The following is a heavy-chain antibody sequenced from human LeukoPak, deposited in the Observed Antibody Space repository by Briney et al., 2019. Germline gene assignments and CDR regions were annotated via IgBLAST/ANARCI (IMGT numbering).Heavy chain of an antibody. CDR1: GGSFSGYY. CDR3: ARHGDYVGVDS. J-gene: IGHJ4*02. V-gene: IGHV4-34*01. CDR2: GNHSGST. Sequence: SETLSLTCAVSGGSFSGYYWSWIRQPPGKGLEWIGEGNHSGSTKYNPSLKSRVTISVDTSKNQFSLKLSSVTAADTAVYYCARHGDYVGVDSWGQGTLVTVSS. D-gene: IGHD4-17*01.